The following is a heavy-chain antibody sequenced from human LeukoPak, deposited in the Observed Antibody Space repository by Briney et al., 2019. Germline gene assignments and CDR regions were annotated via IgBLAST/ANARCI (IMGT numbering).Heavy chain of an antibody. V-gene: IGHV1-2*02. CDR3: ARAESIAAAGYFDY. Sequence: ASLSVSCEASGYTFTVYYMPSVLQAPGQGLECRGWINPNSGGTNYAQKFQGRVTMTRDTSISTAYMELSRLRSDDTAVYYCARAESIAAAGYFDYWGQGTLVTVSS. J-gene: IGHJ4*02. D-gene: IGHD6-13*01. CDR2: INPNSGGT. CDR1: GYTFTVYY.